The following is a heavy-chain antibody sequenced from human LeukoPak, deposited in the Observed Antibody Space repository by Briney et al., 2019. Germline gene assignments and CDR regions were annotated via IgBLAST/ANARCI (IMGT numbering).Heavy chain of an antibody. CDR3: AKVAGDILTGTPENDAFDV. CDR1: GFTFSSYA. D-gene: IGHD3-9*01. Sequence: GGSLRLSCAASGFTFSSYAMSWVRQAPGKGLEWVSAISGSGGSTYYADSVKGRFTISRDNSKNTLYLQMNSLRAEDTAVYYCAKVAGDILTGTPENDAFDVWGQGSMVTVSS. CDR2: ISGSGGST. V-gene: IGHV3-23*01. J-gene: IGHJ3*01.